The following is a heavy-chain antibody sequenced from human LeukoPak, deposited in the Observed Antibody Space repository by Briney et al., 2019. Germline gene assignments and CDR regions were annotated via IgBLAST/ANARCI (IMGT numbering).Heavy chain of an antibody. CDR2: VYHSGST. V-gene: IGHV4-4*02. Sequence: SETLSLTCTVSGGFISSSNWWSWVRQPPGKGLEWIGEVYHSGSTTYNSSLKSRLTMSIDKSKNHFSLNLSSVTAADTAVYYCARRYYGSGTNYFDYWGQGTLVTVSS. J-gene: IGHJ4*02. CDR1: GGFISSSNW. D-gene: IGHD3-10*01. CDR3: ARRYYGSGTNYFDY.